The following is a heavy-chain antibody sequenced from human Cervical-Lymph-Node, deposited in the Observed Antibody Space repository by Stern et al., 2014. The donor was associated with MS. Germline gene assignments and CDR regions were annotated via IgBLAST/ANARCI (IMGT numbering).Heavy chain of an antibody. CDR3: ARATYTHDNGAYSYQVYFDN. CDR1: GYRFNSHW. J-gene: IGHJ4*02. Sequence: EVQLVESGAEVKKPGESLKISCQASGYRFNSHWIGWVRQMPGKGLEWMGIIYLADSDTRYSPSFQGQVTISADKSINTAYLQWSSLKASDTAMYYCARATYTHDNGAYSYQVYFDNWGQGTLVTVSS. D-gene: IGHD3-22*01. V-gene: IGHV5-51*03. CDR2: IYLADSDT.